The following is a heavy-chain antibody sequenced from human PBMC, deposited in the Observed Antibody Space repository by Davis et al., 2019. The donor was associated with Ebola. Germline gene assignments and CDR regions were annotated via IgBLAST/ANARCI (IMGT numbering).Heavy chain of an antibody. CDR2: IYYSGST. CDR1: GGSISSGDYY. Sequence: PSETLSLTCTVSGGSISSGDYYWSWIRQPPGKGLEWIGYIYYSGSTYYNPSLKSRVTISVDTSKNQFSLKLSSVTAADTAVYYCARGRVAGEWFGELLEIQWRYDAFDIWGQGTMVTVSS. D-gene: IGHD3-10*01. CDR3: ARGRVAGEWFGELLEIQWRYDAFDI. J-gene: IGHJ3*02. V-gene: IGHV4-30-4*01.